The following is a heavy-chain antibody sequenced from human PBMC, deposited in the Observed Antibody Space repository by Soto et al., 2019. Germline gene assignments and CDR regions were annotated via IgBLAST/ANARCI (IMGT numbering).Heavy chain of an antibody. D-gene: IGHD5-18*01. CDR3: VRDRGDNYGHPQIFDY. Sequence: QVQLVQFGAEVKKPGASVKVSCKASGYTFTDYGISWVRQAPGQGLEWMGWISGYNGNTNYAENLQGRVTMTRDTSTTTAYMELRSLRSDDTAVYYCVRDRGDNYGHPQIFDYWGQGTLVTVSS. CDR1: GYTFTDYG. V-gene: IGHV1-18*01. J-gene: IGHJ4*02. CDR2: ISGYNGNT.